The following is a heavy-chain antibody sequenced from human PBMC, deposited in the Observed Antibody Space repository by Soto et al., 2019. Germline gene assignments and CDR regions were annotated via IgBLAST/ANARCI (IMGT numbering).Heavy chain of an antibody. J-gene: IGHJ4*02. V-gene: IGHV3-23*01. CDR2: ISHSGGTT. CDR3: AKVARIVAPGPLDN. Sequence: GGSLRLSCAASGFTFSLPAMSWVRQAPGKGLEWVSTISHSGGTTYYADSVKGRFAISRDNSKNTLYLQMNSLRAEDTAIYYCAKVARIVAPGPLDNWGQGTLVTVSS. CDR1: GFTFSLPA. D-gene: IGHD3-16*02.